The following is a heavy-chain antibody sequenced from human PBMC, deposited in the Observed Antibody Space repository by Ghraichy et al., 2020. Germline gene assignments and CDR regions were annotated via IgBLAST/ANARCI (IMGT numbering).Heavy chain of an antibody. D-gene: IGHD6-19*01. CDR3: ASLSSGVDP. CDR1: GFTFSSYS. CDR2: ISSSSSYI. Sequence: GGSLRLSCAASGFTFSSYSMNWVRQAPGKGLGWVSSISSSSSYIYYADSVKGRFTISRDNAKNSLYLQMNSLRAEDTAVYYCASLSSGVDPWGQGTLVTVSS. V-gene: IGHV3-21*01. J-gene: IGHJ5*02.